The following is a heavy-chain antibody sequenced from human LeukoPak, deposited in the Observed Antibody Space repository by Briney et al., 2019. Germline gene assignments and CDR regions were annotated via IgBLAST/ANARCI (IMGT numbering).Heavy chain of an antibody. CDR3: ARGYYYDSSGYRFDY. D-gene: IGHD3-22*01. CDR2: IYTSGST. V-gene: IGHV4-4*07. J-gene: IGHJ4*02. Sequence: TSETLSLTCTVSGGSISSYYWSWIRQPAGKGLEWIGRIYTSGSTNYNPSLKSRVTMSVDTSKNQFSLKLSSVTAADTAVYYCARGYYYDSSGYRFDYWGQGTLVTVSS. CDR1: GGSISSYY.